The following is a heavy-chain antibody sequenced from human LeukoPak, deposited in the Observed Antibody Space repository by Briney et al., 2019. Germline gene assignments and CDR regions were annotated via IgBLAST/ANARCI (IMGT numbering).Heavy chain of an antibody. CDR3: ATVVVVTLQAFDI. CDR1: GYTFTGYY. J-gene: IGHJ3*02. CDR2: VNPNSGDT. Sequence: ASVKVSCKASGYTFTGYYLHWVRQAPGQGLEWMGCVNPNSGDTNYAQKLQGRVTMTTDTSTSTAYMELRSLRSDDTAVYYCATVVVVTLQAFDIWGQGTMVTVSS. D-gene: IGHD2-21*02. V-gene: IGHV1-2*02.